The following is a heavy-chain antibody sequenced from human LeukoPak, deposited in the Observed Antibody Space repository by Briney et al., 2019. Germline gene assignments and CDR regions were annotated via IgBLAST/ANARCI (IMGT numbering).Heavy chain of an antibody. CDR1: GFTFSSYA. J-gene: IGHJ3*02. CDR2: ISGSGGNT. Sequence: GGSLRLSCAASGFTFSSYAMSWVRQAPGKGLEWVSTISGSGGNTYYADSVKGRFTISRDNSKNTLYLQMNSLRAEDTAVYYCAKNLAPKDAFDIWGQGTMVTVSS. CDR3: AKNLAPKDAFDI. V-gene: IGHV3-23*01.